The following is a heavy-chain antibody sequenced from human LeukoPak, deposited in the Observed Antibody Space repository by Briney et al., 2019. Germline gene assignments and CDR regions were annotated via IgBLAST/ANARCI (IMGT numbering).Heavy chain of an antibody. CDR2: INPSGGST. CDR1: GYTFTSYY. Sequence: ASVKVSCKASGYTFTSYYMHWARQAPGQGLEWMGIINPSGGSTSYAQKFQGRVTMTRDTSTSTVYMELSSLRSEDTAVYYCARFDPGYCSSTSCPYYYYYYYMDVWGKGTTVTVSS. V-gene: IGHV1-46*01. J-gene: IGHJ6*03. CDR3: ARFDPGYCSSTSCPYYYYYYYMDV. D-gene: IGHD2-2*01.